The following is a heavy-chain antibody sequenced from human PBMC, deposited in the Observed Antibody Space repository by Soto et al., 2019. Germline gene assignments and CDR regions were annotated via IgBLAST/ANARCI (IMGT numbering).Heavy chain of an antibody. Sequence: EVQLVESGGGLVQPGGSLRLSCVASGFTFSSYSMNWVRQAPGKGLEWVSYISSSSSTIYYADSVKGRFTISRDNAKNSLYLQMNSLRDEDTAVYYCARDLSSSSWYRDDYWGQGTLVTVSS. CDR2: ISSSSSTI. CDR1: GFTFSSYS. J-gene: IGHJ4*02. CDR3: ARDLSSSSWYRDDY. V-gene: IGHV3-48*02. D-gene: IGHD6-13*01.